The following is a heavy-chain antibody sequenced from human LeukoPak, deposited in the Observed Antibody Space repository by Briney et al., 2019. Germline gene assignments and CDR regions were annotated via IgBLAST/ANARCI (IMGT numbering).Heavy chain of an antibody. CDR2: IRESGNTT. V-gene: IGHV3-23*01. CDR3: AKDADYGGNWVDY. J-gene: IGHJ4*02. D-gene: IGHD4-23*01. Sequence: GGSLRLSCAASGFTFSSYAMTWVRQAPGKGLGWVSVIRESGNTTYYADSVKGRFIVSRDNSKSTLYLQMHSLRAEDTAIYYCAKDADYGGNWVDYWGQGTLVTVSS. CDR1: GFTFSSYA.